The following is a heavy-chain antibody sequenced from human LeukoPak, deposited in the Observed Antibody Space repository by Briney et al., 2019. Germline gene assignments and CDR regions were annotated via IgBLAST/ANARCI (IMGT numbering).Heavy chain of an antibody. CDR2: INYSGST. V-gene: IGHV4-39*07. CDR1: GGSISSSSYY. J-gene: IGHJ4*02. CDR3: ARDRSVGYSNSGGAFYFDY. D-gene: IGHD6-13*01. Sequence: KPSETLSLTCTVSGGSISSSSYYWGWIRQPPGKGLEWIGEINYSGSTNYNPSLKSRVTISVDTSKNQFSLKLNSVTAADTALYYCARDRSVGYSNSGGAFYFDYWGQGTLVTVSS.